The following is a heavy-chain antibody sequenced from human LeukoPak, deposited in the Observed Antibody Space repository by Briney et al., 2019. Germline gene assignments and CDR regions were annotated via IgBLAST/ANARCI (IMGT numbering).Heavy chain of an antibody. CDR1: GGSISSYY. CDR3: ARVVISFDY. D-gene: IGHD3-22*01. Sequence: SETLSLTCTVSGGSISSYYWSWIRQPPGKGLEWIGEIYHSGSTNYNPSLKSRVTISVDKSKNQFSLKLSSVTAADTAVYYCARVVISFDYWGQGTLVTVSS. V-gene: IGHV4-59*12. CDR2: IYHSGST. J-gene: IGHJ4*02.